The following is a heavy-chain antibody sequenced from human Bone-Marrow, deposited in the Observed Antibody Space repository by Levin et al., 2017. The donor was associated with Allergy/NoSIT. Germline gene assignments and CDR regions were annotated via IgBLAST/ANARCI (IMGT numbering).Heavy chain of an antibody. Sequence: GESLKISCAASGFTISSNYMNWVRQAPGKGLEWVSVIYSGGGTYYAESVKGRFTISRDNSKNTLYLQMNSLRAEDTAVYYCARDGATFWTDYYYGLDVWGQGTTVTVSS. CDR1: GFTISSNY. J-gene: IGHJ6*02. CDR2: IYSGGGT. D-gene: IGHD3/OR15-3a*01. CDR3: ARDGATFWTDYYYGLDV. V-gene: IGHV3-53*01.